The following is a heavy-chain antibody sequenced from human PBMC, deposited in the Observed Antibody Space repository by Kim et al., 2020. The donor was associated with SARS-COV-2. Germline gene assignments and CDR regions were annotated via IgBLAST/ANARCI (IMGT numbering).Heavy chain of an antibody. V-gene: IGHV3-74*01. CDR1: EFTFSDYW. J-gene: IGHJ4*02. Sequence: GGSLRLSCAASEFTFSDYWMHWVRQAPGKGLMWVSRINTDGSRSTYADSVRGRFTASRDNAKNMLHLQMNRLRAEDTAVYYFARSRPGKFFFDSWGQGALGSASS. D-gene: IGHD3-10*01. CDR3: ARSRPGKFFFDS. CDR2: INTDGSRS.